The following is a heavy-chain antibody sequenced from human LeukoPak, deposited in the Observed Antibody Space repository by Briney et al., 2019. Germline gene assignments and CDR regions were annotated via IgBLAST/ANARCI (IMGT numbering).Heavy chain of an antibody. V-gene: IGHV3-74*01. CDR3: ARDEYYYDSSGYRCFDY. Sequence: PGRSLRLSCAASGFTFSSYWMHWVRHAPGKGLVWVSRINSDGSSTSYADSVKGRFTISRDNAKNTLYLQMNSLRAEDTAVYYCARDEYYYDSSGYRCFDYWGQGTLVTVSS. D-gene: IGHD3-22*01. CDR1: GFTFSSYW. CDR2: INSDGSST. J-gene: IGHJ4*02.